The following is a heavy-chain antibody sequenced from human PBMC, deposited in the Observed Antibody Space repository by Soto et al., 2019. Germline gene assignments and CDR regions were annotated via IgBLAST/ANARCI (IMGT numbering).Heavy chain of an antibody. CDR1: GFTFSSFG. V-gene: IGHV3-30*18. J-gene: IGHJ4*02. CDR2: ISYDGSNK. CDR3: AKDGGQQWLVLHY. Sequence: QVQLGESGGGVVQPGRSLRLSCAASGFTFSSFGMHWVRQAPGKGLEWVAVISYDGSNKYYGDSVKGRFTISSDNSKNTSYLQMNSLRAEDTAVYYCAKDGGQQWLVLHYWGQGTLVTVSS. D-gene: IGHD6-19*01.